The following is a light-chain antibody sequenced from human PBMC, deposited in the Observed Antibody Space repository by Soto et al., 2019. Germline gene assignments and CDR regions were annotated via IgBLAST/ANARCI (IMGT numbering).Light chain of an antibody. CDR3: AAWDDSLNGYV. J-gene: IGLJ1*01. V-gene: IGLV1-44*01. CDR2: NTN. CDR1: SSNIGRNS. Sequence: QSVLTQAPSASETPGQRVTISCPGRSSNIGRNSISWYQQFPGTAPKLLIYNTNQRPAGVPDRFSGSKSGTSASLAIRGLQSDDEADYYCAAWDDSLNGYVFGTGTRSPS.